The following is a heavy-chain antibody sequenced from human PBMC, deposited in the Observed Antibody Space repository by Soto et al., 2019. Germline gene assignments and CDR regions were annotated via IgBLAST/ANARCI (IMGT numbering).Heavy chain of an antibody. V-gene: IGHV3-15*01. CDR1: GFTFSNAW. Sequence: GGSLRLSCAASGFTFSNAWMSWVRQAPGKGLEWVGRIKSKTDGGTTDYAAPVKGRFTISRDDSKNTLYLQMNSLKTEDPAVYYCTTGSVRRRAATGYYFDYWGQGTLVTVSS. CDR2: IKSKTDGGTT. J-gene: IGHJ4*02. CDR3: TTGSVRRRAATGYYFDY. D-gene: IGHD2-15*01.